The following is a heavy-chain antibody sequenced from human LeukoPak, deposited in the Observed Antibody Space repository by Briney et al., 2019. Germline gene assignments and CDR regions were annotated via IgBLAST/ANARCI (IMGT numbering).Heavy chain of an antibody. Sequence: PGGSLRLSCAPSGFTFTTYWMGWVRQSPVKGLEWVASIKQGGSEKHYVDSVKGRFTISRDNAQNSLYLQMNSLRAEDTAVYYCARPPDPYYYYYYMDVWGKGTTVTVSS. CDR2: IKQGGSEK. V-gene: IGHV3-7*01. CDR1: GFTFTTYW. CDR3: ARPPDPYYYYYYMDV. J-gene: IGHJ6*03.